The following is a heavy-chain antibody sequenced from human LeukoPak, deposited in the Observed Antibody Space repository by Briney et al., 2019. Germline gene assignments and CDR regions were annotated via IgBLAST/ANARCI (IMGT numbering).Heavy chain of an antibody. V-gene: IGHV3-23*01. CDR2: ISGSGGNT. CDR3: AKAGDNSSSWYRWFDP. J-gene: IGHJ5*02. D-gene: IGHD6-19*01. CDR1: GFTFSSYA. Sequence: GGSLRLSCAASGFTFSSYAMSWVRQAPGKGLEWVSSISGSGGNTYYADPVKGRFTVSRDNSKNTLYLQMNSLRVEDTAVFYCAKAGDNSSSWYRWFDPWGQGTLVTVSS.